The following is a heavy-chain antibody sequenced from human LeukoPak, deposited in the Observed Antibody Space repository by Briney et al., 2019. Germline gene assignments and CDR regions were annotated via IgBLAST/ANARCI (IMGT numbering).Heavy chain of an antibody. CDR3: ARDLIVRGVDLDY. V-gene: IGHV3-7*03. CDR2: IKQDGSEK. D-gene: IGHD3-10*01. Sequence: PGGSLRLSCAASGFTFSSYWMSWVRQAPGKGLEWVANIKQDGSEKYYVDSVKGRFTISRDNAKNSLYLQMNSLRAEDTAVYYCARDLIVRGVDLDYWGQGTLVTVSS. CDR1: GFTFSSYW. J-gene: IGHJ4*02.